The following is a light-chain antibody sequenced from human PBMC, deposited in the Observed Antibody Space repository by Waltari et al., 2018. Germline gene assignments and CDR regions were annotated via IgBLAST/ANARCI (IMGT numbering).Light chain of an antibody. CDR1: FSNIGTGYV. V-gene: IGLV1-40*01. CDR2: GNN. Sequence: QSVLTQPPSVSGAPGQGITISCTGGFSNIGTGYVFHWYKYIPGRPPKLLIFGNNNRPLGVPDRFSGSKSGTSASLAITGLRAEDEADYYCQTYDSRLNGWLFGGGTKVTVL. CDR3: QTYDSRLNGWL. J-gene: IGLJ2*01.